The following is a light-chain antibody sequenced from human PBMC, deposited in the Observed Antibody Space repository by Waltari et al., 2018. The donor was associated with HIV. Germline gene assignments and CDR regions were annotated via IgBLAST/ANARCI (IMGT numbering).Light chain of an antibody. CDR2: EDN. CDR3: SSYTDSSVI. J-gene: IGLJ2*01. CDR1: SSDSGNSKY. V-gene: IGLV2-14*01. Sequence: QSALTQPASVSGSPGQSITISCTGASSDSGNSKYVSWYQHHPGIAPKLIIYEDNNRPSGVSNRFSGSKSGKTASLTISGLQAEDESDYYCSSYTDSSVIFGGGTKVTVL.